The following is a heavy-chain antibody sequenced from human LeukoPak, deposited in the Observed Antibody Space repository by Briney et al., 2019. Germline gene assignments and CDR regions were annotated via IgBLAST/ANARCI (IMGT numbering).Heavy chain of an antibody. CDR2: IYTGGST. V-gene: IGHV4-61*02. J-gene: IGHJ6*03. CDR3: ARDRISLDYYYYMDV. CDR1: GGSISSGSYY. Sequence: PSQTLSLTCTVSGGSISSGSYYWCCIRQPAGKGLEWIGRIYTGGSTNYNPSLKSRVTTSVDTSKNQFSLKLCSVTAADTAVYYCARDRISLDYYYYMDVWGKGTTVTVSS. D-gene: IGHD2-21*01.